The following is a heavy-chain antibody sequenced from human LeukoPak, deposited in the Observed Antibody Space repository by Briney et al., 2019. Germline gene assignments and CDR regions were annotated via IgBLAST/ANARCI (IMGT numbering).Heavy chain of an antibody. V-gene: IGHV1-3*03. CDR2: INAGNGNT. CDR1: GYTFTSYA. CDR3: ARDGESLNEVRAFGI. D-gene: IGHD2/OR15-2a*01. J-gene: IGHJ3*02. Sequence: ASVKVSCKASGYTFTSYAMHWVRQAPGQRLEWMGWINAGNGNTKYSQEFQGRVTITRDTSASTAYMELSSLRSEDMAVYYCARDGESLNEVRAFGIWGQGTMVTVSS.